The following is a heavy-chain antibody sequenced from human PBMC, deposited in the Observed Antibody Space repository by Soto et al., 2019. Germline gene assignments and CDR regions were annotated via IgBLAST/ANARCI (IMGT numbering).Heavy chain of an antibody. Sequence: SETLSLTCTVSGDSITSNSYFWAWIRQPPGKGLEWIGNIDYSGNTYYNPSFKSRLTISLDTSKNQFSLKLSSVTAADTAVYYCASFGVASMNWFDPWGQGTLVTVSS. J-gene: IGHJ5*02. D-gene: IGHD3-3*01. CDR1: GDSITSNSYF. CDR3: ASFGVASMNWFDP. V-gene: IGHV4-39*01. CDR2: IDYSGNT.